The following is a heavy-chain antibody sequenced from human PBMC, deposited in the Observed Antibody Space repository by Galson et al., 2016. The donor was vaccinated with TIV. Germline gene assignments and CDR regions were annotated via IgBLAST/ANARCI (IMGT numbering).Heavy chain of an antibody. CDR1: GVTLSSYA. V-gene: IGHV1-69*01. D-gene: IGHD3-16*01. CDR3: ARRVMPAHPYYYYGLDV. Sequence: TASGVTLSSYAISWVRQAPGQGLEWMGGIIPIFGTPNYAQKFQGRVTITADESTTTTYMELSSLRSEDTAVYYCARRVMPAHPYYYYGLDVWGQGTTVTVSS. J-gene: IGHJ6*02. CDR2: IIPIFGTP.